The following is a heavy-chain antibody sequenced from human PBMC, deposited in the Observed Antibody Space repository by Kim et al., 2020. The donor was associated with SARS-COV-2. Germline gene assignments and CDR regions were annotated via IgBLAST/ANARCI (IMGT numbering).Heavy chain of an antibody. CDR2: IRSCGDNT. V-gene: IGHV3-23*01. CDR1: GFSFSNHG. CDR3: AKDPGKLTAMDF. D-gene: IGHD2-21*02. Sequence: GGSLRLSCAASGFSFSNHGMRWVRQAPGKGLGWVSSIRSCGDNTNYADSVKGRFPISKDNSKNTLYLQMNSLRADDTALYYCAKDPGKLTAMDFWGQGTLVRVSS. J-gene: IGHJ4*02.